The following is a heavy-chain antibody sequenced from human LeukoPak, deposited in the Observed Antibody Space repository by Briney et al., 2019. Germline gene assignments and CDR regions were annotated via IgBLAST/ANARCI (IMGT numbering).Heavy chain of an antibody. CDR1: GGSISSYY. D-gene: IGHD2-15*01. CDR3: ARDCSGGSCYSGRFDP. Sequence: SETLSLTCTVSGGSISSYYWSWVRQPPGKGLEWIGYIYYSGSTNYNPSLTSRVTISVDTSKNQFSLKLSSVTAADTAVYYCARDCSGGSCYSGRFDPWGQGTLVTVSS. J-gene: IGHJ5*02. CDR2: IYYSGST. V-gene: IGHV4-59*12.